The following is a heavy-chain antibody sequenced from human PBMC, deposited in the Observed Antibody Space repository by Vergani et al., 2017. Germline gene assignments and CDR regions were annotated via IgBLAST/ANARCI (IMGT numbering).Heavy chain of an antibody. D-gene: IGHD3-3*01. J-gene: IGHJ4*02. CDR1: GYTFTSYA. V-gene: IGHV1-3*01. CDR3: ARDSAQDYDFWSGYLVFFDY. Sequence: QVQLVQSGAEVKKPGASVKVSCKASGYTFTSYAMHWVRQAPGQRLEWMGWINAGNGNTKYSQKFQGRVTITRDTSASTAYMELSSLRSEDTAVYYCARDSAQDYDFWSGYLVFFDYWGQGTLVTVSS. CDR2: INAGNGNT.